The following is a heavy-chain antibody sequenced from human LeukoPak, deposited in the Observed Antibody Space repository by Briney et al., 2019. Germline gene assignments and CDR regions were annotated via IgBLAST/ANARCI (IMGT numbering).Heavy chain of an antibody. D-gene: IGHD2-2*01. CDR1: GGSISSYY. J-gene: IGHJ4*02. CDR2: IYYSGST. CDR3: ARKTEYCSSTSCSFVYLDY. V-gene: IGHV4-59*01. Sequence: PSETLSLTCTVSGGSISSYYWSWIRQPPGKGLEWIGYIYYSGSTNYNPSLKSRVTISVDTSKNQFSLKLSSVTAADTAVYYCARKTEYCSSTSCSFVYLDYWGQGTLVTVSS.